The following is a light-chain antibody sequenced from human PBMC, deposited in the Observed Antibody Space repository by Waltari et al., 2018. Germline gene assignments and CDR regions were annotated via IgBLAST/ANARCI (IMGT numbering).Light chain of an antibody. CDR3: QQRSNWTPIT. J-gene: IGKJ5*01. CDR1: QSVSTY. CDR2: DAS. V-gene: IGKV3-11*01. Sequence: EIVLTQSPVTLSLSPGERATLSCRASQSVSTYLAWYQQKPGQAPRLLIYDASNRATGIPARFSGSGSGTDFTITISSLEPEDFAVYYCQQRSNWTPITFGQGTRLEIK.